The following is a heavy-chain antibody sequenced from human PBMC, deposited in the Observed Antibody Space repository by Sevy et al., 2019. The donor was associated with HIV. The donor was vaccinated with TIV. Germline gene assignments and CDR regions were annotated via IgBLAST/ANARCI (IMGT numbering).Heavy chain of an antibody. CDR3: AKDGGDTAMVSLLDY. V-gene: IGHV3-30*18. CDR2: ISYDGSNK. Sequence: GGSLRLSCAASGFTFSSYGMHWVRQAPGKGLEWVAVISYDGSNKYYADSVKGRFTISRDNSKNTLYLQMNSLRAEDTAVYYCAKDGGDTAMVSLLDYWGQGTLVTVSS. CDR1: GFTFSSYG. J-gene: IGHJ4*02. D-gene: IGHD5-18*01.